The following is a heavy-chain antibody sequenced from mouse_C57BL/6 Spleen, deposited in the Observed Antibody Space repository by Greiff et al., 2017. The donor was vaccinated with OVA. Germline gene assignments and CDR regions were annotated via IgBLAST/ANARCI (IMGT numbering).Heavy chain of an antibody. CDR2: IYPGDGDT. CDR3: ARDSNYVGGFAY. Sequence: VMLVESGPELVKPGASVKISCKASGYAFSSSWMNWVKQRPGKGLEWIGRIYPGDGDTNYNGKFKGKATLTADKSSSTAYMQLSSLTSEDSAVYFCARDSNYVGGFAYWGQGTLVTVSA. CDR1: GYAFSSSW. D-gene: IGHD2-5*01. V-gene: IGHV1-82*01. J-gene: IGHJ3*01.